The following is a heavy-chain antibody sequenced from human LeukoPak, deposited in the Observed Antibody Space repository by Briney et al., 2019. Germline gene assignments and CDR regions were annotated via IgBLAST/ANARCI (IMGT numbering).Heavy chain of an antibody. D-gene: IGHD3-3*01. CDR3: VSDLCGGDDQ. V-gene: IGHV3-74*01. J-gene: IGHJ5*02. Sequence: PGGSLRLSCAASGFTFSSYAMSWVRHAQGKGLVLVSRIDEDGKTIDYADSVKGRFTISRDNAKDTLYLQMSSLRDEDTAVYYCVSDLCGGDDQWGRGTLVTVSS. CDR2: IDEDGKTI. CDR1: GFTFSSYA.